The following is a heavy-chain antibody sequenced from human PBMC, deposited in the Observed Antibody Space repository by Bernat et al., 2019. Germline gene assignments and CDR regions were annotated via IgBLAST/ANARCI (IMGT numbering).Heavy chain of an antibody. CDR2: SRNNYNSYYT. CDR3: ARRTKLYYFES. CDR1: GFTFSDHY. V-gene: IGHV3-72*01. Sequence: EVQLEESGGGLVQPGGSLRLSCVGFGFTFSDHYMDWVRQAPGKGLEWLCRSRNNYNSYYTEYAASVKGRFTISRDESKNSLFLQMNSRKIEDTTVYFCARRTKLYYFESWDPGTLITDSS. J-gene: IGHJ4*02.